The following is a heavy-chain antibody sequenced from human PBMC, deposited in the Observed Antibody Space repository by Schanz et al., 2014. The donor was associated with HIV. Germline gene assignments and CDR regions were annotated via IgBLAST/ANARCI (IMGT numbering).Heavy chain of an antibody. CDR2: ISFDGTFQ. D-gene: IGHD6-6*01. Sequence: QVQLVESGGGLVKPGGSLRLSCAASGFTFSDFGMHWVRQAPGKGLDWVTFISFDGTFQYYADSVKGRFTISRDNSKKALYLQMNSLRVEDTAVYYCASTVYPYTGSSDYYYGMDVWGQGTTVTVSS. CDR3: ASTVYPYTGSSDYYYGMDV. J-gene: IGHJ6*02. CDR1: GFTFSDFG. V-gene: IGHV3-30*03.